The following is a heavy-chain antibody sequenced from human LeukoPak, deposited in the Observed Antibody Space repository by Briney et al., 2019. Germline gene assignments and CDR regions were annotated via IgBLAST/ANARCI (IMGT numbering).Heavy chain of an antibody. CDR2: IYSGGST. J-gene: IGHJ4*02. Sequence: GGSLRLSCAASEFSVGSNYMTWVRQAPGKGLEWVSLIYSGGSTYYADSVKGRFTISRDNSKNTLYLQMNSLRAEDTAVYYCASKQWPTANFDSWGQGTLVTVSS. CDR3: ASKQWPTANFDS. V-gene: IGHV3-66*01. CDR1: EFSVGSNY. D-gene: IGHD6-19*01.